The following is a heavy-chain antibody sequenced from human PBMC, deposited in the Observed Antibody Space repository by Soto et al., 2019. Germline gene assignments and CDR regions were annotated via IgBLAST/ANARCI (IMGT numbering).Heavy chain of an antibody. J-gene: IGHJ4*02. CDR1: GFPFSSYA. CDR3: AAAPRGAVTDPWDY. Sequence: GGSLRLSCAASGFPFSSYAMNWVRQVPGKGLEWVSGISGSGDSTKYADFVKGRFTISRDYSKNTMYLQMGSVTADDTAVYYCAAAPRGAVTDPWDYWGQGILVNGSS. V-gene: IGHV3-23*01. CDR2: ISGSGDST. D-gene: IGHD6-19*01.